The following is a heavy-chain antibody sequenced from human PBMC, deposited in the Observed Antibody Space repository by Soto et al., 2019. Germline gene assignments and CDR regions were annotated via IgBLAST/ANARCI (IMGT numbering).Heavy chain of an antibody. CDR2: VYYSGST. CDR1: GGSISANY. V-gene: IGHV4-59*01. Sequence: PSATLSLTCTGSGGSISANYWSWIRQSPGKGLEWIGYVYYSGSTVYNPSLKSRVSISADTSKNQFSLRLSSVTAADTAVYYCARDDQSCHYGTCSWHFNYWGQGALVTVSS. J-gene: IGHJ4*02. CDR3: ARDDQSCHYGTCSWHFNY. D-gene: IGHD2-15*01.